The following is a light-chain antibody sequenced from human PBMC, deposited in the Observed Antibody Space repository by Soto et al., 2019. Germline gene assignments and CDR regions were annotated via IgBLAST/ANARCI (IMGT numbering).Light chain of an antibody. Sequence: DILMTQSPSSLSASVGDRVTITCRASQNIRNYLNWYQQKPGKAPRLLIHAASILQSGVSSRFSGGGSGTEFTLTISSLQPEDFATFYCQQSYDKSPWTFGQGTKVEVK. V-gene: IGKV1-39*01. J-gene: IGKJ1*01. CDR2: AAS. CDR3: QQSYDKSPWT. CDR1: QNIRNY.